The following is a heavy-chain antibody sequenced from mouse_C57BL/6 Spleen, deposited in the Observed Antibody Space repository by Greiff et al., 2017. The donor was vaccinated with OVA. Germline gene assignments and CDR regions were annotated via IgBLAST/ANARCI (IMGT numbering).Heavy chain of an antibody. Sequence: QVQLQQSGPELVKPGASVKISCKASGYAFSSSWMNWVKQRPGKGLEWIGRIYPGDGDTNYNGKFKGKATLTADKSSSTAYMQLSSLTSEDSAVYFCARYDDYGGYFDVWGTGTTVTVSS. V-gene: IGHV1-82*01. CDR1: GYAFSSSW. CDR3: ARYDDYGGYFDV. D-gene: IGHD2-4*01. J-gene: IGHJ1*03. CDR2: IYPGDGDT.